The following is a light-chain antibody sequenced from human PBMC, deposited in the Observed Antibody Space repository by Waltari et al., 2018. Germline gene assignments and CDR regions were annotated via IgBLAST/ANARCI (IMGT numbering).Light chain of an antibody. CDR1: QSVRSY. CDR2: DTS. V-gene: IGKV3-11*01. Sequence: EIVLTQSPATLSLSPGERATLSCRASQSVRSYLAWYQQKPGQAPRLLIYDTSNRASGIPSRFSSSGSGTDFSLSISSLEPEDFAVYYCQQRHNWPLTFGGGTKVEIK. J-gene: IGKJ4*01. CDR3: QQRHNWPLT.